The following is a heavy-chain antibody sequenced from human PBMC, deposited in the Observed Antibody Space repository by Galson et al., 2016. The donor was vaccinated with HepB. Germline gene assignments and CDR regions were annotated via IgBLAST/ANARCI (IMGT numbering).Heavy chain of an antibody. V-gene: IGHV3-66*01. CDR1: GFTVSNNY. D-gene: IGHD3-16*01. J-gene: IGHJ4*02. Sequence: SLRLSCAASGFTVSNNYMRWIRQAPGKGLEWVSFIYSGGGTYYADSVRGRFTISRDNSKNTLYLQMNSLIAEDPAVYYCARGGNYAGSWGQGTLVTVSS. CDR2: IYSGGGT. CDR3: ARGGNYAGS.